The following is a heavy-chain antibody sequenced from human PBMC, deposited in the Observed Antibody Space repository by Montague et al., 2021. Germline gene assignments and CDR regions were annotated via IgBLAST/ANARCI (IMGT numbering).Heavy chain of an antibody. CDR1: SGSIFHAH. CDR3: AKQDYFVSGSSYKVLNP. D-gene: IGHD3-10*01. Sequence: SETLSLTCTVSSGSIFHAHWSWVRQPPGKGLEWLGFMFFGGATCTNPSIKSRVTMSIHKSTNQFSLKLSFVTAADPAVYNCAKQDYFVSGSSYKVLNPWGQVILVTVSS. J-gene: IGHJ5*02. CDR2: MFFGGAT. V-gene: IGHV4-59*04.